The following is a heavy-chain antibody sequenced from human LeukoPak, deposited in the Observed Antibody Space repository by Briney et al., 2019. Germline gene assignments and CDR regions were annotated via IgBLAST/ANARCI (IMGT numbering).Heavy chain of an antibody. Sequence: SVKVSCKASGGTFSSYAISWVRQAPGQGLEWMGGIIPIFDTANYAQKFQGRVTITADESTSTAYMELSSLRSEDTAVYYCARGLYSSSPFDYWGQGTLVTVSS. V-gene: IGHV1-69*01. D-gene: IGHD6-13*01. J-gene: IGHJ4*02. CDR3: ARGLYSSSPFDY. CDR2: IIPIFDTA. CDR1: GGTFSSYA.